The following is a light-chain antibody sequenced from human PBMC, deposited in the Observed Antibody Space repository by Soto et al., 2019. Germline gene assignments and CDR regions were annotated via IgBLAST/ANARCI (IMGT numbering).Light chain of an antibody. CDR2: DAS. CDR3: QQFIDGWT. V-gene: IGKV1-5*01. Sequence: IQMTQSPSTLSASIGDRVTITCRASQSINNRLAWYQQMPGKAPNLLIYDASSLESGVPSRFRGSGSETEFTLTISCLQPDDFATYYCQQFIDGWTFGQGTKVHIK. J-gene: IGKJ1*01. CDR1: QSINNR.